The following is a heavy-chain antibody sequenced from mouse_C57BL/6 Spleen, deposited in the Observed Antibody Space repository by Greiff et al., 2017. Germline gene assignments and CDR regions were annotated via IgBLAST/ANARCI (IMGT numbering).Heavy chain of an antibody. CDR3: AMPYSNSLWYFDF. CDR2: INPSNGGT. V-gene: IGHV1-53*01. D-gene: IGHD2-5*01. CDR1: GYTFPSYW. Sequence: QVQLQQPGTELVKPGASVKLSCKASGYTFPSYWMHWVKQRPGQGLEWIGNINPSNGGTTYNEKFKSKATLTVDKSSSTAYLQLSRLTSADSSVYYCAMPYSNSLWYFDFWGTGTTVTVSS. J-gene: IGHJ1*03.